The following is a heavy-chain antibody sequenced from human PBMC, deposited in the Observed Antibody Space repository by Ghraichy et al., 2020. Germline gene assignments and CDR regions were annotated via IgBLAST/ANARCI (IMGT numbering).Heavy chain of an antibody. Sequence: SETLSLTCTVSGGSISSYYWSWIRQPPGKGLEWIGYIYYSGSTNYNPSLKSRVTISVDTSKNQFSLKLSSVTAADTAVYYCARVKQQLDYYYYYMDVWGKGTTVTVSS. V-gene: IGHV4-59*01. CDR1: GGSISSYY. D-gene: IGHD6-13*01. J-gene: IGHJ6*03. CDR2: IYYSGST. CDR3: ARVKQQLDYYYYYMDV.